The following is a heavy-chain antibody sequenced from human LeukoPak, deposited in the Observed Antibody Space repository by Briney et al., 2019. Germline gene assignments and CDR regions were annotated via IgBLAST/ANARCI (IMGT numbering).Heavy chain of an antibody. CDR1: GFTFDDYG. D-gene: IGHD3-10*02. CDR3: ARDPNVLGITPYYFDF. J-gene: IGHJ4*02. Sequence: GGSLRLSCAASGFTFDDYGMSWVRQAPGKGLESVSGINWNGGRTGYADSVKGRFTISRDNAKNSLFLKTDTLRGDDTGIYYCARDPNVLGITPYYFDFWGQGTLVTVSS. CDR2: INWNGGRT. V-gene: IGHV3-20*04.